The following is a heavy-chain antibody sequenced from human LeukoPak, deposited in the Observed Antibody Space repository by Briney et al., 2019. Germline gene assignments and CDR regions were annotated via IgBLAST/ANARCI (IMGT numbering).Heavy chain of an antibody. CDR1: GGSFSGYY. V-gene: IGHV4-34*01. CDR3: ARHRTTKQLMPAIRHKNAFDI. Sequence: SETLSLTCAVYGGSFSGYYWSWIRQPPGKGLEWIGEINHSGSTNYNPSLKSRVTISVDTSKNQFSLKLSSVTAADTAVYYCARHRTTKQLMPAIRHKNAFDIWGQGTMVTVSS. D-gene: IGHD6-6*01. J-gene: IGHJ3*02. CDR2: INHSGST.